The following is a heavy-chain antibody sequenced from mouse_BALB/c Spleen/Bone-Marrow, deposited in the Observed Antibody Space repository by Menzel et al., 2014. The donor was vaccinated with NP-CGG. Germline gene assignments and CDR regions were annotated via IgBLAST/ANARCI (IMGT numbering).Heavy chain of an antibody. CDR3: VRAYGSSYAMDY. J-gene: IGHJ4*01. V-gene: IGHV5-9-4*01. CDR1: GFTFSSYA. CDR2: ISSGGNYT. D-gene: IGHD1-1*01. Sequence: DVKLVESGGGLVKPGGSLKLSCAASGFTFSSYAMSWVRQSPEKRLEWVAEISSGGNYTYYPDTVTGRFTISRDNAKNILYLEMSSLRSDDTAMYHCVRAYGSSYAMDYWGQGTSVTVSS.